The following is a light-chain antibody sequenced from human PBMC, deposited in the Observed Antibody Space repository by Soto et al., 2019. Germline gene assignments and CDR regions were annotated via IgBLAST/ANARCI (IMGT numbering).Light chain of an antibody. Sequence: QSVLTQPPSVSGAPGQRVTISCTGSSSNIGAGYDVHWYQQLPGTAPKLLIYGKSNRPSGVPDRFSGSKSGTSASLDITGLQAEDGADYYCQSYDSSLDVVFGGVTKLTVL. V-gene: IGLV1-40*01. J-gene: IGLJ2*01. CDR3: QSYDSSLDVV. CDR1: SSNIGAGYD. CDR2: GKS.